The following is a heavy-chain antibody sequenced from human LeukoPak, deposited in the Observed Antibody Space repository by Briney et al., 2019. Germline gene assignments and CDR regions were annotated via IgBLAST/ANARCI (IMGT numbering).Heavy chain of an antibody. D-gene: IGHD1-7*01. CDR2: MNPNSGNT. Sequence: GASVKVSCKASGYTFTSYDINLVRQATGQGLEWMGWMNPNSGNTGYAQKFQGRVTITRNTSISTAYMELSSLRSEDTAVFYCARGRGKLELYYFDYWGQGTLVTVSS. CDR1: GYTFTSYD. CDR3: ARGRGKLELYYFDY. V-gene: IGHV1-8*03. J-gene: IGHJ4*02.